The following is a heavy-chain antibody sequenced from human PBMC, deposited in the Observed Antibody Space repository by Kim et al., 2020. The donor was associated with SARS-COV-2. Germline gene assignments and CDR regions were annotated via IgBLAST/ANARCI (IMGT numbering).Heavy chain of an antibody. V-gene: IGHV1-2*02. J-gene: IGHJ4*02. Sequence: YAQKVQGRVTMTRDTSISTAYMEMSGLGSDDPAVYYCARDHGSSTKEIDYWGQGTLVTVSS. D-gene: IGHD6-6*01. CDR3: ARDHGSSTKEIDY.